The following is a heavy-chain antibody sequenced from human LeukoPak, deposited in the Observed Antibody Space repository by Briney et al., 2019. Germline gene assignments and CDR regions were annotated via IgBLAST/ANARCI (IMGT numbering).Heavy chain of an antibody. CDR1: GFTFSSYS. CDR2: IRSSSSYI. D-gene: IGHD2-2*02. J-gene: IGHJ4*02. V-gene: IGHV3-21*01. Sequence: PGGSLRLSCAASGFTFSSYSMNWVRQAPGKGLEWVSSIRSSSSYIYYADSVKGRFTISRDNAKNSLYLQMNSLRAEDTAVYYCARVVVPAAIPNHFDYWGQGTLVTVSS. CDR3: ARVVVPAAIPNHFDY.